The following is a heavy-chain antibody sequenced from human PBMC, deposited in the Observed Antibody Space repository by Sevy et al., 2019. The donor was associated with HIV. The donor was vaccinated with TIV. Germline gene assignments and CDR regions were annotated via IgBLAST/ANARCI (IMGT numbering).Heavy chain of an antibody. Sequence: ASVKVSCKASGYTFTGYSMHWVRQAPGHGLEWMGWINPNSDGTNYAQKFQGRVTMTGDTSISTAYMELRGLRSDDTAVYYCARTGAYGDTYPYDYGMDVWGQGTTVTVSS. J-gene: IGHJ6*02. CDR2: INPNSDGT. D-gene: IGHD4-17*01. CDR3: ARTGAYGDTYPYDYGMDV. CDR1: GYTFTGYS. V-gene: IGHV1-2*02.